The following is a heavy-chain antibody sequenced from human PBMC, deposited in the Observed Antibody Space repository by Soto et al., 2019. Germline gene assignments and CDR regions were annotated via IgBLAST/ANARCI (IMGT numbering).Heavy chain of an antibody. CDR1: GFTFSSYS. CDR2: ISSSSIYT. Sequence: ESGGGLVKPGGSLRLSCVVSGFTFSSYSMNWVRQAPGKGLEWVSSISSSSIYTYYADSVKSRFTISRDNAKNSVYLQMNSLRAEDTAVYYCARDFKESQYYYYCMDVWGKGTTVTVSS. D-gene: IGHD3-10*01. CDR3: ARDFKESQYYYYCMDV. V-gene: IGHV3-21*06. J-gene: IGHJ6*03.